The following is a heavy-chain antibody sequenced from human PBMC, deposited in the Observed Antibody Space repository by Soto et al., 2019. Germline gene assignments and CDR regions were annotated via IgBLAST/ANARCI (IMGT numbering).Heavy chain of an antibody. CDR2: IIPIFDTA. CDR3: AREGVDSDVVTFFDY. J-gene: IGHJ4*02. CDR1: GGTLSNYA. D-gene: IGHD5-18*01. V-gene: IGHV1-69*15. Sequence: QVQLVQSGAEVKKPGSSVKVSCKTSGGTLSNYAISWLGQAPGQGPEWMGSIIPIFDTANYAQKFQGRVTITADESTSTVYMELSSLRSEDTAVYYCAREGVDSDVVTFFDYWGQGTLVTVSS.